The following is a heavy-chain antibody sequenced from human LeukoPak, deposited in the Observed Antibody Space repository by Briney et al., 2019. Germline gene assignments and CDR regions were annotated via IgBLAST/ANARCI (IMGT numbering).Heavy chain of an antibody. Sequence: SETLSLTCTVSGGSISSSSYYWGWIRQPPGKGLEWIGSIYYSGSTYYNPSLKSRVTISVDTSKNQFSLKLSSVTAADTAVYYCARQSPFYDRANWFDPWGQGTLVTVSS. D-gene: IGHD3-3*01. J-gene: IGHJ5*02. V-gene: IGHV4-39*01. CDR3: ARQSPFYDRANWFDP. CDR2: IYYSGST. CDR1: GGSISSSSYY.